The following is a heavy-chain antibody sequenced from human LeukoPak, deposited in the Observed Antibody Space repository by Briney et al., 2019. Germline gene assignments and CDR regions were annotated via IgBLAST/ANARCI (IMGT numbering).Heavy chain of an antibody. V-gene: IGHV1-3*03. CDR1: GYTFTSYA. Sequence: GASAKVSCKASGYTFTSYAMHWVRQAPGQRLEWMGWINAGNGNTKYSQEFQGRVTITRDTSASTAYMELSSLRSEDMAVYYCARRYYDFWSGYSWFDPWGQGTLVTVSS. CDR3: ARRYYDFWSGYSWFDP. J-gene: IGHJ5*02. CDR2: INAGNGNT. D-gene: IGHD3-3*01.